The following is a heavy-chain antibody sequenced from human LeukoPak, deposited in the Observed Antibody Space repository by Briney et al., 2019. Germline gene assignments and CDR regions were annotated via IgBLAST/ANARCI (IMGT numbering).Heavy chain of an antibody. CDR3: ARDDILTGYPSAYYYYGMDV. V-gene: IGHV3-21*01. CDR1: GFTFSGYS. J-gene: IGHJ6*02. Sequence: GGSLRLSCAASGFTFSGYSMNWVRQAPGKGLEWVSSISSSSSYIYYADSVKGRFTISRDNAKNSLYLQMNSLRAEDTAVYYCARDDILTGYPSAYYYYGMDVWGQGTTVTVSS. CDR2: ISSSSSYI. D-gene: IGHD3-9*01.